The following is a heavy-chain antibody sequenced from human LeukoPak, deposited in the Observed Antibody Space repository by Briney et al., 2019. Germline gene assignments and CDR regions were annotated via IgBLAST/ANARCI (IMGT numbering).Heavy chain of an antibody. D-gene: IGHD2-2*01. CDR1: GFSFSSYW. Sequence: AGGSLRLSCVASGFSFSSYWMSWVRQTPGKGLEWVANIKQEGSASYYVDSVTGRFTISRDNAMNSLYLQMNSLRAEDTAVYYCARAGGDIVVVPAAETYYYYHMDVWGKGTTVTISS. CDR2: IKQEGSAS. V-gene: IGHV3-7*01. CDR3: ARAGGDIVVVPAAETYYYYHMDV. J-gene: IGHJ6*03.